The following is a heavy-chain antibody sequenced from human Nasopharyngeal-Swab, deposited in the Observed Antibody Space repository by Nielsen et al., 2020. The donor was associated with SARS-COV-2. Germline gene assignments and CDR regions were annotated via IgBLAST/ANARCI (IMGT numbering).Heavy chain of an antibody. Sequence: GASLKISCAASGFTFSSYWMSWVRQAPGKGLEWVANIKQDGSEKYYVDSVKGRFTISRDNAKNSLYLQMNSLRAEDTAVYYCARVPATVWSDAFDIWGQGTMVTV. CDR1: GFTFSSYW. J-gene: IGHJ3*02. V-gene: IGHV3-7*03. D-gene: IGHD3-10*01. CDR3: ARVPATVWSDAFDI. CDR2: IKQDGSEK.